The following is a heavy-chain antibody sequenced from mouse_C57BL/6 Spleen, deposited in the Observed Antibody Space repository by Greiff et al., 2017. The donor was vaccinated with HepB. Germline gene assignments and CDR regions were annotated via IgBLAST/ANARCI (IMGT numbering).Heavy chain of an antibody. J-gene: IGHJ2*01. V-gene: IGHV1-55*01. CDR2: IYPGSGST. D-gene: IGHD1-2*01. Sequence: QVQLQQPGAELVKPGASVKMSCKASGYTFTSYWITWVKQRPGQGLEWIGDIYPGSGSTNYNEKFKSKATLTVDTSSSTAYMQLSSLTSEDSAVYYCAREKAITTDFDYWGQGTTLTVSS. CDR1: GYTFTSYW. CDR3: AREKAITTDFDY.